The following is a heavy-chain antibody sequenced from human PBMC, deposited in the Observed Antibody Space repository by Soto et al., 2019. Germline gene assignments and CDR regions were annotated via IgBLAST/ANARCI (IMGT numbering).Heavy chain of an antibody. V-gene: IGHV3-23*01. CDR1: GFTFSSYA. J-gene: IGHJ3*02. D-gene: IGHD6-6*01. CDR2: ISGSGGST. CDR3: AKDMGYSSSQNDAFDI. Sequence: GGSLRLSCAASGFTFSSYAMSWVRQAPGKGLEWVSAISGSGGSTYYADSVKGRFTISRDNSKNTLYLQMNSLRAEDTAVYYCAKDMGYSSSQNDAFDIWGQGTMVTVSS.